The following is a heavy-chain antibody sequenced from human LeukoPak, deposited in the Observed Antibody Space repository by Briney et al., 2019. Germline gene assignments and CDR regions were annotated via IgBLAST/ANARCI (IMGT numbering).Heavy chain of an antibody. CDR3: AKASALSTYSGNWFDP. V-gene: IGHV3-23*01. D-gene: IGHD2-15*01. Sequence: GGSLRLSCAASGFTFSSYAMSWVRQAPGRGLEWVSSISGTGDTTYYADSVKGRFTISRDNSKNTLYQQMNSLRAEDTAVYYCAKASALSTYSGNWFDPWGQGTLVTVSS. J-gene: IGHJ5*02. CDR2: ISGTGDTT. CDR1: GFTFSSYA.